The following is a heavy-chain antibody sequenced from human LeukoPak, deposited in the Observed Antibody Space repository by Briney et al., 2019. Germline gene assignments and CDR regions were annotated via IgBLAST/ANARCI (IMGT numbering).Heavy chain of an antibody. Sequence: GASVKVSCKASGYTFTSYGISWVRQAPGQGLEWMGWISAYNGNTNYAQKLQGRVTMTTDTSTSTAYMELRSLRSDDTAVYYCARLIRQDGNAGRKYYFDYWGQGTLVTVSS. J-gene: IGHJ4*02. V-gene: IGHV1-18*01. CDR1: GYTFTSYG. CDR3: ARLIRQDGNAGRKYYFDY. CDR2: ISAYNGNT. D-gene: IGHD4-23*01.